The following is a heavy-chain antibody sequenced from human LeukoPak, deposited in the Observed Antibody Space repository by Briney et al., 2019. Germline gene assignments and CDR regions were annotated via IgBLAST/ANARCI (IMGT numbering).Heavy chain of an antibody. CDR3: ARDLAFGESALCY. V-gene: IGHV3-21*01. CDR2: ISSSSSYI. CDR1: GFTFSSYS. D-gene: IGHD3-10*01. Sequence: PGGSLRLSCAASGFTFSSYSMNWVRQAPGKGLEWVSSISSSSSYIYYADSVKGRFTISRDNSKNTLYLQMNSLRAEDTAVYYCARDLAFGESALCYWGQGTLVTVST. J-gene: IGHJ4*02.